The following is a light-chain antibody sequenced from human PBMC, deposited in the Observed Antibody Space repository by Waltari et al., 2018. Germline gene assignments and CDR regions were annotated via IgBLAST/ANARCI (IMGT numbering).Light chain of an antibody. Sequence: DIVMTQSPDSLAVSLGDRATINCRSSQSVLYSFDNKNHLAWYPQKPGQPPMVFISWASTRDAGVPDRFSGGGSETDFSVTISSLQAEDVAVYYCQQYYDIPFTFGPGTKVEIK. V-gene: IGKV4-1*01. J-gene: IGKJ3*01. CDR3: QQYYDIPFT. CDR2: WAS. CDR1: QSVLYSFDNKNH.